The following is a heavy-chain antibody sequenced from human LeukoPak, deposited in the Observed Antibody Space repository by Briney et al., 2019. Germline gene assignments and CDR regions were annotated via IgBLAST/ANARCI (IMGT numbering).Heavy chain of an antibody. D-gene: IGHD5-18*01. J-gene: IGHJ6*03. Sequence: GGSLRLSCAGSGFRFSDYAIHWVRQAPGKGLEWVADISLDGSEEFYGEFVKGRFTISRDNSKNTLYLQMNSLRAEDTAVYYCARTTEGGYIGYFYYYCMDVWGKGTTVTISS. CDR1: GFRFSDYA. V-gene: IGHV3-30*03. CDR3: ARTTEGGYIGYFYYYCMDV. CDR2: ISLDGSEE.